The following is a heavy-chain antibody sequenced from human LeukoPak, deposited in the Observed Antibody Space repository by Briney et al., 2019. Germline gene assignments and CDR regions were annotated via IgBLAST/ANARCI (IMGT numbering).Heavy chain of an antibody. CDR2: INHSGST. J-gene: IGHJ6*02. CDR3: ATGTLGYYYYSGMDV. D-gene: IGHD1-26*01. Sequence: PSETLSLTCAVYDGSFSGYYWSWIRQPPGKVLEWIGEINHSGSTNYNPSLKSRVTISVDTSKNQFSLKLSSVTAADTAVYYCATGTLGYYYYSGMDVWGQGTTVTVSS. CDR1: DGSFSGYY. V-gene: IGHV4-34*01.